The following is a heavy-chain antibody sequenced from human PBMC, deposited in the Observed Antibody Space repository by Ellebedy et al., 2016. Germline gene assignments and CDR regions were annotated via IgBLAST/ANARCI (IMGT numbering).Heavy chain of an antibody. V-gene: IGHV1-69*04. J-gene: IGHJ4*02. Sequence: ASVKVSCKVSGGSFSNYAIIWVRQAPGLGLQWMGRIIPMFGIANYAENFQGRVTITADNSTNTACMELSSLRSDDTTVFYCASGRSGNYSVWGQGTPVTVSS. D-gene: IGHD1-26*01. CDR3: ASGRSGNYSV. CDR2: IIPMFGIA. CDR1: GGSFSNYA.